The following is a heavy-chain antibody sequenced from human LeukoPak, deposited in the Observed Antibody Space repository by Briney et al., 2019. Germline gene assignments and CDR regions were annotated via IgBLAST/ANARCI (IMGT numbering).Heavy chain of an antibody. CDR1: GYTFTGYY. Sequence: ASVKVSCKASGYTFTGYYMHWVRQAPGQGLEWMGWINPNSGGTNYAQKLQGRVTMTRDTSISTACMELSRLRSDDTAVYHCARDPVGYCSGGSCYPQNYNWFDPWGQGTLVTVSS. D-gene: IGHD2-15*01. CDR2: INPNSGGT. J-gene: IGHJ5*02. CDR3: ARDPVGYCSGGSCYPQNYNWFDP. V-gene: IGHV1-2*02.